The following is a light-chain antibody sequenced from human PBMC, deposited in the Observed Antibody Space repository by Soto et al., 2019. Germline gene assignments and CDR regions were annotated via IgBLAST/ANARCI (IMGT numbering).Light chain of an antibody. V-gene: IGKV3-15*01. Sequence: EIVMTQSPATLSVSPGERATLSCRASQSVSSNLAWYQQKPGQAPRLLIYGASTRATGIPARLCSSGSGTDFTLTIISLQVEDFEVYYCQQYNKWLPYTFGQRTKLEIK. J-gene: IGKJ2*01. CDR1: QSVSSN. CDR2: GAS. CDR3: QQYNKWLPYT.